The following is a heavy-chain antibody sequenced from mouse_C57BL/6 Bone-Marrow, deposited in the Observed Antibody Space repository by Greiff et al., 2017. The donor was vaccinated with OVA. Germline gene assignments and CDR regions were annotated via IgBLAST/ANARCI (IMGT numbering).Heavy chain of an antibody. CDR2: INPSTGGT. D-gene: IGHD2-5*01. CDR1: GYSFTGYY. CDR3: ARHSNPYFDY. Sequence: VQLQQSGPELVKPGASVKISCKASGYSFTGYYMNWVKQSPEKSLEWIGEINPSTGGTTYNQKFKAKATLTVDKSSSTAYMQLKSLTSEDSAVYYGARHSNPYFDYWGQGTTLTVSS. V-gene: IGHV1-42*01. J-gene: IGHJ2*01.